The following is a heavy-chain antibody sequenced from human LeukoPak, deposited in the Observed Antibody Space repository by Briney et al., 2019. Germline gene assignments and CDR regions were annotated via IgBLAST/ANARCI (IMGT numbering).Heavy chain of an antibody. CDR2: KKDDGSEK. CDR3: ARDSQHLNFDH. V-gene: IGHV3-7*04. J-gene: IGHJ4*02. Sequence: GESLRLSCAASGFTFSNYWMNWVRQAPGRGLEWVANKKDDGSEKYYVDSVKGRFTISRDNAKNSLYLQMNSLRAEDTAVYYCARDSQHLNFDHWGQGTLVTVSS. D-gene: IGHD3-3*02. CDR1: GFTFSNYW.